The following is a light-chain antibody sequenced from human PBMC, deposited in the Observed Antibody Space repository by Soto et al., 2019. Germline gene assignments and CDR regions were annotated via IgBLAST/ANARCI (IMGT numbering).Light chain of an antibody. Sequence: QCVLTEPASLSGSPGKSITIPCTGTMSDVGFYNYVSWYQQHPGKAPKRMIYEVSNRPSGVSNRFSGSKSGNTAYLTISGLQAEDEADYYCSSYRSSSTVYVFRTGTKVTVL. CDR2: EVS. CDR1: MSDVGFYNY. V-gene: IGLV2-14*01. J-gene: IGLJ1*01. CDR3: SSYRSSSTVYV.